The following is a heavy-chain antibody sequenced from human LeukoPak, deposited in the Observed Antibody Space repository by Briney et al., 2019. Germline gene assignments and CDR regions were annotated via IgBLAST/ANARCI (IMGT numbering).Heavy chain of an antibody. CDR2: IYSGGST. CDR1: GFTVSSNY. V-gene: IGHV3-53*01. J-gene: IGHJ4*02. D-gene: IGHD3-9*01. CDR3: ARDLGILRYFDWLLFFDY. Sequence: GGSLRLSCAASGFTVSSNYMSWVRQAPGKGLEWVSVIYSGGSTYYADSVKGRFTISRDNAKNSLYLQMNSLRAEDTAVYYCARDLGILRYFDWLLFFDYWGQGTLVTVSS.